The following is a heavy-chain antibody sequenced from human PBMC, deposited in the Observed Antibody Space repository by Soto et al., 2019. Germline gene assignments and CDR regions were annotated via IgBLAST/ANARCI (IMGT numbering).Heavy chain of an antibody. CDR2: IWYDGIDK. D-gene: IGHD4-17*01. V-gene: IGHV3-33*01. CDR1: GFTFSTYG. Sequence: QVQLVESGGGVVQPGRSLRLSCAASGFTFSTYGMHWVRQAPGKGLEWVAAIWYDGIDKYYAASVKGRFTISRDNSMNTVYLQMSSLRADDTAVYYCVRAAVTDYQYHGMDVWGQGTTVTVSS. J-gene: IGHJ6*02. CDR3: VRAAVTDYQYHGMDV.